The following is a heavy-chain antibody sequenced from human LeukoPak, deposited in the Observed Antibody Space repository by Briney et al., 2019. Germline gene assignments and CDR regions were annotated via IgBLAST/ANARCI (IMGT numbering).Heavy chain of an antibody. D-gene: IGHD3-10*01. CDR2: IYYSGST. CDR1: GGSISSYY. J-gene: IGHJ5*02. Sequence: NPSETLSLTCTVSGGSISSYYWSWIRQPPGKGLEWIGYIYYSGSTNYNSSLKSRVTISVDTSKNQFSLKLSSVTAADTAVYYCARSPSRGGWFDPWGQGTLVTVSS. V-gene: IGHV4-59*01. CDR3: ARSPSRGGWFDP.